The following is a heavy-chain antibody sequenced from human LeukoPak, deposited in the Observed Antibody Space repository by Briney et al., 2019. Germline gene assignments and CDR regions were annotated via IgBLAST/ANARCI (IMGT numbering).Heavy chain of an antibody. Sequence: KPSETLSPTCTVSGGSISSYYWSWIRQPPGKGLEWIGYIYYSGSTNYNPSLKSRVTISVDTSKNQFSLKLSSVTAADTAVYYCARHLNYYDSSGYRGAFDIWGQGTMVTVSS. V-gene: IGHV4-59*08. CDR1: GGSISSYY. CDR2: IYYSGST. CDR3: ARHLNYYDSSGYRGAFDI. J-gene: IGHJ3*02. D-gene: IGHD3-22*01.